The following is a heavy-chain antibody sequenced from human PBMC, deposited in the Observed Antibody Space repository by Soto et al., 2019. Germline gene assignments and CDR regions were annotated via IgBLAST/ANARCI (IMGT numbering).Heavy chain of an antibody. D-gene: IGHD3-10*01. Sequence: GGSLRLSCAASGFTFSSYAMSWVRQAPGKGLEWVSAISGSGGSTYYADSRKGRFTLSRDNSKNTLYLQMNSLRAEDTAVYYCAKLESEVRAPPEMVRGVRNPTYYYGMDVWGQGTTVTVSS. CDR3: AKLESEVRAPPEMVRGVRNPTYYYGMDV. J-gene: IGHJ6*02. V-gene: IGHV3-23*01. CDR2: ISGSGGST. CDR1: GFTFSSYA.